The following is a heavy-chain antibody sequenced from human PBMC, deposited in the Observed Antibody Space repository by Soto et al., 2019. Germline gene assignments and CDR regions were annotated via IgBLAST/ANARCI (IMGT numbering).Heavy chain of an antibody. CDR1: GFTFSSYA. J-gene: IGHJ6*02. CDR3: AKGAPVKYSSSWSYYYYYGLDV. D-gene: IGHD6-13*01. V-gene: IGHV3-23*01. CDR2: ISGSGGST. Sequence: GGSLRLSCAASGFTFSSYAMSWVRQAPGKGLEWVSAISGSGGSTYYADSVKGRFTISRDNSKNTLYLQMNSLRAEDTAVYYCAKGAPVKYSSSWSYYYYYGLDVWGQGTTVTVSS.